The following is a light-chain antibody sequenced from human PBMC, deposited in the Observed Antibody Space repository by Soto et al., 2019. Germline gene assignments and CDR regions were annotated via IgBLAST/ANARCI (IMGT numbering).Light chain of an antibody. CDR3: CSYSTSNTHNYV. V-gene: IGLV2-14*01. CDR1: SSDVGGYKY. Sequence: QSVLTQPASVSGSPGQSITVSCTGTSSDVGGYKYVSWYQHHPGRAPKLMIYEVNNRPSGVSHRFSGSKSGNTASLTISGLQAGDEADYYCCSYSTSNTHNYVFGTGTKVTV. CDR2: EVN. J-gene: IGLJ1*01.